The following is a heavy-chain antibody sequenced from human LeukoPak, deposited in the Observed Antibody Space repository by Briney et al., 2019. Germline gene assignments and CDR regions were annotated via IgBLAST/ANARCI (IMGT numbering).Heavy chain of an antibody. CDR3: ARGYCSSTSCYGDSYGMDV. CDR2: MNPNSGNT. D-gene: IGHD2-2*01. J-gene: IGHJ6*02. CDR1: GYTFTSYD. V-gene: IGHV1-8*01. Sequence: ASVKVSCKASGYTFTSYDINWVRQATGQGLEWMGWMNPNSGNTGYAQKFQGRVTMTRNTSISTAYMELSSLRSEDTAVYCCARGYCSSTSCYGDSYGMDVWGQGTTVTVSS.